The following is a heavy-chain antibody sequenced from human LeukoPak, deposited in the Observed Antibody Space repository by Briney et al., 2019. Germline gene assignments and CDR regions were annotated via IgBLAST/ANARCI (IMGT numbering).Heavy chain of an antibody. Sequence: ASVKVSCKASGYTFASYGISWVRQAPGQGLEWMGWISAYNGNTNYAQKVQGRFTMTTDTSTSTAYMELRSLRSDDTAVYYCARSFYSLHAFDMWGQGTMVTVSS. CDR2: ISAYNGNT. CDR1: GYTFASYG. D-gene: IGHD2-15*01. CDR3: ARSFYSLHAFDM. J-gene: IGHJ3*02. V-gene: IGHV1-18*01.